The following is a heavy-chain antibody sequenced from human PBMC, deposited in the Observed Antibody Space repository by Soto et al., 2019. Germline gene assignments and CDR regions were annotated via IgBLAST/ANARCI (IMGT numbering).Heavy chain of an antibody. J-gene: IGHJ4*02. CDR3: ARVEVGIAAAEIDD. Sequence: QVQLQESGPGLVKPSQTLSLTCTVSGGSISSGGYYWSWIRQHPWKGLEWIGYLYYSGSTYYNPSLKSRVTISVDTSKNPFALKRSSVTAADTAVYYCARVEVGIAAAEIDDWGQGTLVTVSS. CDR1: GGSISSGGYY. D-gene: IGHD6-13*01. V-gene: IGHV4-31*03. CDR2: LYYSGST.